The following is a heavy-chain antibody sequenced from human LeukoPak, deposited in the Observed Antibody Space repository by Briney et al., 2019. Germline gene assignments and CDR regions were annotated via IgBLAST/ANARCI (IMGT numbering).Heavy chain of an antibody. D-gene: IGHD3-22*01. CDR2: IHMSGST. Sequence: SETLSLTCTVSGDSINSYHWSWIRQHAGKGLEWIGRIHMSGSTNYNPSLRSRVAISMDNSKNQFSLKLKSVTAADTAVYYCARDDSSRDDSGGYHYWGQGTLVTISS. V-gene: IGHV4-4*07. CDR3: ARDDSSRDDSGGYHY. CDR1: GDSINSYH. J-gene: IGHJ4*02.